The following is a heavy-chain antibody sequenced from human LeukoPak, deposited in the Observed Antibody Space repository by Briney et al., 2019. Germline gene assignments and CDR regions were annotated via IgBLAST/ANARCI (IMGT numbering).Heavy chain of an antibody. CDR1: GYTFTGYY. J-gene: IGHJ4*02. Sequence: ASVKVSCKASGYTFTGYYMHWVRRAPGQGLEWMGWINPNSGGTNYAQKFQGRVTMTRDTSISTAYMELRRLRSDDTAVYYCARGGVGGWSNDYWGQGTLVTVSS. CDR3: ARGGVGGWSNDY. V-gene: IGHV1-2*02. D-gene: IGHD6-19*01. CDR2: INPNSGGT.